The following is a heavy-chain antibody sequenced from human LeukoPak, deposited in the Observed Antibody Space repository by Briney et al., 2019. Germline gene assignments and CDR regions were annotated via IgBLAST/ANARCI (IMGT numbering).Heavy chain of an antibody. CDR3: ARGAATSPSADY. J-gene: IGHJ4*02. Sequence: ASVKVSCKASGYSFTRYFIHWVRQAPGQGLEWMGIIIPSDGSTSYAQKLQGRVTMTTDTSTSTAYMELRSLRSDDTAVYYCARGAATSPSADYWGQGTLVTVSS. V-gene: IGHV1-46*01. D-gene: IGHD6-13*01. CDR2: IIPSDGST. CDR1: GYSFTRYF.